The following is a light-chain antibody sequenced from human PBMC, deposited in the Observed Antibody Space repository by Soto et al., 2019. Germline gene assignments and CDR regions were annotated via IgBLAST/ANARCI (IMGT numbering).Light chain of an antibody. CDR2: GAS. V-gene: IGKV3-20*01. J-gene: IGKJ5*01. CDR1: QSVRNTY. Sequence: EIVLTQSPGILSLYQGERATLSCRASQSVRNTYLAWYQQKPGQAPRLLIHGASSRATGIPDRFSGSGSGTDFTLTISRLEPEDFAVYYCQYYSSSLSITFGQGTRLEIK. CDR3: QYYSSSLSIT.